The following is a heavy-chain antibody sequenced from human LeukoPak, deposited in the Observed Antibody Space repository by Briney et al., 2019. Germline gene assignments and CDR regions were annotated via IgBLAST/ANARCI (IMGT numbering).Heavy chain of an antibody. V-gene: IGHV1-46*01. Sequence: ASVKVSCTASGYTFTSYYMHWVRQAPGQGLEWMGIINPSGGSTSYAQKFQGRVTMTRDTSTSTVYMELSSLRSEDTAVYYCARARARRDFDIWGQGTMVTVSS. CDR1: GYTFTSYY. D-gene: IGHD1-14*01. J-gene: IGHJ3*02. CDR2: INPSGGST. CDR3: ARARARRDFDI.